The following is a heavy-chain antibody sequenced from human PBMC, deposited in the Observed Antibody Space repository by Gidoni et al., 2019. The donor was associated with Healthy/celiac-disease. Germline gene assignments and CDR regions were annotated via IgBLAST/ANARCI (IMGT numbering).Heavy chain of an antibody. J-gene: IGHJ6*02. Sequence: QVQLVQSGAEVKKPGSSVKVSCKASGGTFSSYAISWVRQAPGQRLEWMGGIIPIFGTANYAQKFQGRVTITADESTSTAYMELSSLRSEDTAVYYCARDQDCSGGSCYSYYYYGMDVWGQGTTVTVSS. V-gene: IGHV1-69*01. D-gene: IGHD2-15*01. CDR1: GGTFSSYA. CDR3: ARDQDCSGGSCYSYYYYGMDV. CDR2: IIPIFGTA.